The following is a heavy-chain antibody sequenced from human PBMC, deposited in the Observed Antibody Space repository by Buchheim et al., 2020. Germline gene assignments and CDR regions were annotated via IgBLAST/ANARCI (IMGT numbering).Heavy chain of an antibody. J-gene: IGHJ5*02. V-gene: IGHV5-51*01. Sequence: EVQLVQSGAEVKKPGESLKISCKGSGYSFTSYWIGWVRQMPGKGLEWMGIIYPGDSDTSYSPSFQGQVPLSADKSISTASPQWSSLKDSDTAMYYCARLRVEREVGTAIRWFDPWGQGTL. D-gene: IGHD2-21*02. CDR2: IYPGDSDT. CDR3: ARLRVEREVGTAIRWFDP. CDR1: GYSFTSYW.